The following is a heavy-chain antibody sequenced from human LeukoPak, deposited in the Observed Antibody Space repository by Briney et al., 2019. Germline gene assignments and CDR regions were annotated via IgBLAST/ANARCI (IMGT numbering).Heavy chain of an antibody. D-gene: IGHD2-2*01. J-gene: IGHJ5*02. V-gene: IGHV1-69*05. CDR2: IIPIFGTA. CDR1: GGTFSSYA. CDR3: ATRYCSSTSCYNWFDP. Sequence: SVEVSCKASGGTFSSYAISWVRQAPGQGLEWMGGIIPIFGTANYAQKFQGRVTITTDESTSTAYMELSSLRSEDTAVYYCATRYCSSTSCYNWFDPWGQGTLVTVSS.